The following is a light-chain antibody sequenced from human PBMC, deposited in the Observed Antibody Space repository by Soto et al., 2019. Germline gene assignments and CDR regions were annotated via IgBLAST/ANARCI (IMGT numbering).Light chain of an antibody. CDR3: QRDGGSPPVT. CDR2: SAS. Sequence: EVVLTQSPGTLSLSPRERATLSCRASQRFSRSNLAWYQHKPGQPPKLIVYSASSRATGIPDRFSGSGSGTDVTLTISKLALEDFALYSCQRDGGSPPVTVGGGNKVYIK. V-gene: IGKV3-20*01. CDR1: QRFSRSN. J-gene: IGKJ4*01.